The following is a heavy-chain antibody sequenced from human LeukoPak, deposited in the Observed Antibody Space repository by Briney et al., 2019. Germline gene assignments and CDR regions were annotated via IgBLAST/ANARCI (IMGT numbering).Heavy chain of an antibody. CDR2: IYHSGST. CDR1: GYSISSGYY. CDR3: ARLGVDIVVVPAAILPSI. V-gene: IGHV4-38-2*01. Sequence: SETLSLTCAVSGYSISSGYYWGWLRQPPGKGLEWVGSIYHSGSTYYNPSLKSRVTISVDTSKNQFSLKLSSVTAADTAVYYCARLGVDIVVVPAAILPSILGQGTMVTVSS. D-gene: IGHD2-2*03. J-gene: IGHJ3*02.